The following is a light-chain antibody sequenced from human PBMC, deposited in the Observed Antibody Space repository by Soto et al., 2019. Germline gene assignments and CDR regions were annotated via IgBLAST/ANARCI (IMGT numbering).Light chain of an antibody. Sequence: EVVMTQSPATLSVSPGERATLSCRASETVNSNLAWYQQKPGQAPRLLIYTISIRATGIPARFSGSGSGTDFTLTISSLQSEDFGVYYCQQYSKWWTFGQGTKVDIK. V-gene: IGKV3-15*01. CDR2: TIS. CDR1: ETVNSN. CDR3: QQYSKWWT. J-gene: IGKJ1*01.